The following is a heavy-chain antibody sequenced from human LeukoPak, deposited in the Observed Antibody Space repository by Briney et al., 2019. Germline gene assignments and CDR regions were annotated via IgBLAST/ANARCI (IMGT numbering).Heavy chain of an antibody. D-gene: IGHD3-3*01. CDR2: IYYSGST. CDR3: ARGWGYYDFWSGYYGFDY. Sequence: PSETLSLTCTVSGGSISSYYWSWIRQPPGKGLEWIWYIYYSGSTNYNPSLKSRVTISVDTSKNQFSLTLSSVTAADTAVYYCARGWGYYDFWSGYYGFDYWGQGTLVTVSS. V-gene: IGHV4-59*01. CDR1: GGSISSYY. J-gene: IGHJ4*02.